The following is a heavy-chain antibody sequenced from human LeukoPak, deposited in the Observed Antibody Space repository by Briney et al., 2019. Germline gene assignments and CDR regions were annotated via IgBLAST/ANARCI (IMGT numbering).Heavy chain of an antibody. D-gene: IGHD2-15*01. CDR1: GFTYSTYV. Sequence: GGSLRLSCAASGFTYSTYVMSWVRQAPGKGLEWVSAISGTSGSTHYADSVKGRFTISRDNSENTLYLQMNSLRAEDTAVYYCAKDRGSGGNPFFDYWGQGTLVTVSS. CDR2: ISGTSGST. V-gene: IGHV3-23*01. CDR3: AKDRGSGGNPFFDY. J-gene: IGHJ4*02.